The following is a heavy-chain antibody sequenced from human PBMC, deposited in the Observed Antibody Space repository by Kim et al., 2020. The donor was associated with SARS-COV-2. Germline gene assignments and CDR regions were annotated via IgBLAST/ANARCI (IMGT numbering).Heavy chain of an antibody. Sequence: GSEKNYVDSVKSRFTIPRDNAKNSLYLQMNSLRAEDTAVYYCARERYGDYDWGQGTLVIVSS. J-gene: IGHJ4*02. D-gene: IGHD4-17*01. CDR3: ARERYGDYD. CDR2: GSEK. V-gene: IGHV3-7*01.